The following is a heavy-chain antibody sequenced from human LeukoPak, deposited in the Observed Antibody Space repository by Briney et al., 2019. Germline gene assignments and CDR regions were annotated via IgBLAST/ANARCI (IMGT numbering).Heavy chain of an antibody. CDR3: ARSRGSGYSSSWFTDRGGRTFDS. J-gene: IGHJ4*02. D-gene: IGHD6-13*01. Sequence: PSETLSLNCTVSGGSIDDFFWSWIRQSADKRLEWIGRVYSTGATNENPSLRSRVAISVDTSKNLFSLKLKSVTAADTAVYYCARSRGSGYSSSWFTDRGGRTFDSWGQGTLVTVSS. V-gene: IGHV4-4*07. CDR1: GGSIDDFF. CDR2: VYSTGAT.